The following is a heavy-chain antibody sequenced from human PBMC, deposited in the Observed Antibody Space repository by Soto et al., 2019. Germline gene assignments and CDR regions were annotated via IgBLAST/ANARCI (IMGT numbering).Heavy chain of an antibody. CDR1: GGTFSSYT. CDR3: ARGGAAPGGDY. J-gene: IGHJ4*02. V-gene: IGHV1-69*02. D-gene: IGHD3-10*01. Sequence: QVQLVQSGAEVKKPGSSVKVSCKASGGTFSSYTISWVRQAPGQGLEWMGRIIPILGIANYAQKFQGRVTITADKPTSTAYMERSSLRSEDTAVYYCARGGAAPGGDYWGQGTLVTVSS. CDR2: IIPILGIA.